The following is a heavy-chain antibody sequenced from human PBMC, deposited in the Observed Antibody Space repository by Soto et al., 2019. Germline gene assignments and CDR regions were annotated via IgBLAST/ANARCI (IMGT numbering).Heavy chain of an antibody. CDR3: ARGDRGGFDL. D-gene: IGHD3-10*01. CDR2: VHSEGTTT. CDR1: GFTFEYYW. Sequence: WGALGLSFAASGFTFEYYWMHWVRQAPGKGLVGVSRVHSEGTTTTYADSVKGRFTISRDNARNTGSLQMSSLRAEDTAIYYCARGDRGGFDLWGHRTVVT. V-gene: IGHV3-74*01. J-gene: IGHJ3*01.